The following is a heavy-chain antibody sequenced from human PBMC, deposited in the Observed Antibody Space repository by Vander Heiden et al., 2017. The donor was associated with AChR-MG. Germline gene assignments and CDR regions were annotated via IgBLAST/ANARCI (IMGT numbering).Heavy chain of an antibody. CDR2: IYPGDSDT. D-gene: IGHD3-10*01. CDR1: GYSFTSYW. Sequence: EVQLVQSGAEVKKPGESLKISCQGSGYSFTSYWIGWVRQMPGKGLEWMGIIYPGDSDTRYSPSFQGQVTISADKSISTAYLQWSSMKASDTAMYYCARECVWCGELPYYMDVWGKGTTVTVSS. CDR3: ARECVWCGELPYYMDV. J-gene: IGHJ6*03. V-gene: IGHV5-51*01.